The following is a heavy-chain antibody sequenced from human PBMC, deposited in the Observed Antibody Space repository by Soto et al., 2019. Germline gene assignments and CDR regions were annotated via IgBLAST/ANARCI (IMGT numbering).Heavy chain of an antibody. CDR3: AKTWGVHYYYGMDV. D-gene: IGHD3-16*01. J-gene: IGHJ6*02. Sequence: EVQLLESGGGLVQPGGSLRLSCAASGFTFSSYAMSWVRQAPGKGLEWVSAISGSGGSTYYADSVKGRFTISRDNSNNTRYLQMNSLRAQDTAVYYCAKTWGVHYYYGMDVWGQGTTVTVSS. V-gene: IGHV3-23*01. CDR1: GFTFSSYA. CDR2: ISGSGGST.